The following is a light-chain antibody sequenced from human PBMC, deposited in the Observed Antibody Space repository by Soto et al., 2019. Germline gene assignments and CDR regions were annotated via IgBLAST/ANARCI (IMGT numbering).Light chain of an antibody. CDR2: KAS. CDR1: QSISVW. CDR3: QQYNNWPLT. Sequence: DIQMTQSPSILSASVGVRVTITCRASQSISVWLAWYQQKAGKAPNLLIYKASRLESGVPSRFSGSGSGTEFTLTISSLQPEDLAVYYCQQYNNWPLTFGQGTRLEIK. J-gene: IGKJ5*01. V-gene: IGKV1-5*03.